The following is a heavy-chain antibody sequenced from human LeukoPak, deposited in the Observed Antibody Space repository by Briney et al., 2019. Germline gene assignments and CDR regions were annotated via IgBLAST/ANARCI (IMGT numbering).Heavy chain of an antibody. V-gene: IGHV4-30-4*08. CDR2: IFYSGST. CDR1: GGSISSGDYY. Sequence: PSETLSLTCNVSGGSISSGDYYWSWIRQPPGKGLEWNGYIFYSGSTYHNPSLKSRVAISVDTSKSQFSLKLRSVTAADTAVYYCARLNHCSTTSCYWVDPWGQGTLVTASS. CDR3: ARLNHCSTTSCYWVDP. J-gene: IGHJ5*02. D-gene: IGHD2-2*01.